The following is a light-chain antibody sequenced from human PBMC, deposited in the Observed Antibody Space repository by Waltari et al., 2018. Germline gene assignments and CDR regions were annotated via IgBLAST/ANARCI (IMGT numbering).Light chain of an antibody. V-gene: IGLV2-14*03. CDR1: SNDVGGYNF. J-gene: IGLJ1*01. CDR2: DVN. CDR3: GSYVNTRVLFV. Sequence: QSALTQPASVSGSPGQSITISCGGSSNDVGGYNFVSWYQQHPGKAPKGIIYDVNNLPSGISSRFSGSKSYNTASLTISVLQTEDEADYYCGSYVNTRVLFVFGSGTKVTVL.